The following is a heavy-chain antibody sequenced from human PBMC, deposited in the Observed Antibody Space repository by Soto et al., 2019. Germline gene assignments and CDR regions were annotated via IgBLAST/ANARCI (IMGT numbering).Heavy chain of an antibody. CDR3: AKAGEVFGLVIFAFLDS. CDR2: TSNEGKKV. Sequence: QVQLVESGGGVVQPGTSLRVSCEVSGFSLSSYAIHWVRQAPGKGLEWVAVTSNEGKKVSYAVSVKGRFTVSRDNSKNTVALHMTSLRSEDTAVYFCAKAGEVFGLVIFAFLDSWGQGSLVTV. J-gene: IGHJ4*02. V-gene: IGHV3-30*18. D-gene: IGHD2-21*01. CDR1: GFSLSSYA.